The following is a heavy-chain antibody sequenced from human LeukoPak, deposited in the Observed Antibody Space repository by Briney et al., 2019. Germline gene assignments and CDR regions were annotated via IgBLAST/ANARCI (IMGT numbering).Heavy chain of an antibody. V-gene: IGHV3-73*01. CDR3: TSEYCSSTSCSSMDV. J-gene: IGHJ6*02. CDR2: IRSKANSYAT. CDR1: GFTFSGSA. D-gene: IGHD2-2*01. Sequence: GGSLRLSCAASGFTFSGSAMHWVRQASGKGLEWVGRIRSKANSYATAYAASVKGRFTISRDDSKNTAYLQMNSLKTEDTAVYYCTSEYCSSTSCSSMDVWGQGTTVTVSS.